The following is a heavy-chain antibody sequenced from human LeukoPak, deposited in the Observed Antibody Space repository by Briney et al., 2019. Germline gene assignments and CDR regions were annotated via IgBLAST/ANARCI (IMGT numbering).Heavy chain of an antibody. CDR1: GFTFSSYA. J-gene: IGHJ4*02. Sequence: GGSLRLSCAASGFTFSSYAMSWVRQAPGKGLEWVSAISGSGGSTYYADSVKGRFTISRDNSKNTLYPQMNSLRAEDTAVYYCAEDSGARSSGWYSWGQGTLVTVSS. CDR2: ISGSGGST. V-gene: IGHV3-23*01. CDR3: AEDSGARSSGWYS. D-gene: IGHD6-19*01.